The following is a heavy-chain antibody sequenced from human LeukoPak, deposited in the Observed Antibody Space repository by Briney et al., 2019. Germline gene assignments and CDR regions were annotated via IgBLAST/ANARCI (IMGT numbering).Heavy chain of an antibody. CDR3: AKVIDVVVVAAESPIDY. Sequence: PGGSLRLSCAASRFTFSSYSMIWVRQAPGKGLEWASSISSSGTYIYYADSLKGRFTISRDNSKNTLYLQMNSLRAEDTAVYYCAKVIDVVVVAAESPIDYWGQGTLVTVSS. CDR2: ISSSGTYI. V-gene: IGHV3-21*04. CDR1: RFTFSSYS. D-gene: IGHD2-15*01. J-gene: IGHJ4*02.